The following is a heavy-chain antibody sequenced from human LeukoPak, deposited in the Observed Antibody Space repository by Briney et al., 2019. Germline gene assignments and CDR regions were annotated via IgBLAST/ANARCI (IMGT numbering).Heavy chain of an antibody. CDR3: AKDMATDLDVDTAIDI. Sequence: GGSLRLSCAASGFTFDDYTIHWVRQAPGKGLEWVSLISWDGSKTFYADSVKGRFTISRDNSKNALYLQMNSLRNEDTALYYCAKDMATDLDVDTAIDIWGQGTVVTVSS. CDR1: GFTFDDYT. D-gene: IGHD5-18*01. V-gene: IGHV3-43*01. J-gene: IGHJ3*02. CDR2: ISWDGSKT.